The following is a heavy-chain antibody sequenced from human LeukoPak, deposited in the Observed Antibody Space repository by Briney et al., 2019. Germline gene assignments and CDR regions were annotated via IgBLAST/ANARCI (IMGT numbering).Heavy chain of an antibody. J-gene: IGHJ5*02. CDR1: GYTFTSYD. CDR2: MNPNSGNT. Sequence: ASVTVSCKASGYTFTSYDINWVRQAPGQGLEWMGWMNPNSGNTGYAQKFQGRVTLTRNTSISTAYMELSSLRSEDTAVYYCARGSLSSWYPNWFDPWGQGTLVTVSS. CDR3: ARGSLSSWYPNWFDP. V-gene: IGHV1-8*03. D-gene: IGHD6-13*01.